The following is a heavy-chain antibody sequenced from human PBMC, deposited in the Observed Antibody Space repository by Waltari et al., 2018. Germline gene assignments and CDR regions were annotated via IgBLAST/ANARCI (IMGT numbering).Heavy chain of an antibody. Sequence: LVESGGAVVQSGRSLRLSCASARSALNNAIMHWVRQAPGKGLEWVSAMSYDGYSRYYADSVKGRFTISRDDSLKTVYLQLDSLRVEDTAVYYCAREGYTSGRAGNFDYWGQGTLVTVSS. J-gene: IGHJ4*02. CDR2: MSYDGYSR. V-gene: IGHV3-30-3*01. CDR1: RSALNNAI. D-gene: IGHD2-15*01. CDR3: AREGYTSGRAGNFDY.